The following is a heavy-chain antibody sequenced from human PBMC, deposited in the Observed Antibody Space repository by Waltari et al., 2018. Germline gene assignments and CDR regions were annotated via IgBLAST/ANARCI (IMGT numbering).Heavy chain of an antibody. CDR1: AGSISNLY. D-gene: IGHD3-10*01. V-gene: IGHV4-4*07. J-gene: IGHJ5*02. CDR3: AKTSGSDRP. CDR2: IHSSGST. Sequence: QVQVQESGPGLVKPSETLSLTCTVSAGSISNLYWAWFRQPAGKGLEWIGRIHSSGSTNDNPSLNSRITISVDASKNQFSLKMRSVTAADTAVYYCAKTSGSDRPWGQGILVTVSS.